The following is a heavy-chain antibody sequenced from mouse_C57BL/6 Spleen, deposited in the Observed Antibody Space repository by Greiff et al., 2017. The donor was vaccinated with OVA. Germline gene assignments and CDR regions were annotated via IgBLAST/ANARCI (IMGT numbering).Heavy chain of an antibody. Sequence: VQLKESGPGLVKPSQSLSLTCSVTGYSITSGYYWNWIRQFPGNKLEWMGYISYDGSNNYNPSLKNRISITRDTSKNQFFLKLNSVTTEDTATYYCARDLITTVVGKAYWGQGTLVTVSA. CDR3: ARDLITTVVGKAY. CDR1: GYSITSGYY. V-gene: IGHV3-6*01. D-gene: IGHD1-1*01. J-gene: IGHJ3*01. CDR2: ISYDGSN.